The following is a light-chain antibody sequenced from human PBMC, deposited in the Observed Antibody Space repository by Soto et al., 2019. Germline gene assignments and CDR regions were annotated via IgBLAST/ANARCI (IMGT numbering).Light chain of an antibody. V-gene: IGKV3D-15*01. Sequence: EIVVTQSPATLSVSPGEGATLSCRASQTVNSNLAWYQQKPGQAPRLLIHRTSTRATGVPARFSGSGSATELTLTISSLQSEDFAVYYCQQYNNWPLTFGGGTKVEIK. CDR3: QQYNNWPLT. J-gene: IGKJ4*01. CDR1: QTVNSN. CDR2: RTS.